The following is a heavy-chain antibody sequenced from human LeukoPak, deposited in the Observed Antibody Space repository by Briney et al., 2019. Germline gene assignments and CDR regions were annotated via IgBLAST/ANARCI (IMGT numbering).Heavy chain of an antibody. CDR3: PRHRSGYSYGLNWFDP. J-gene: IGHJ5*02. Sequence: GESLKISCKGSGYSFTSYWIGWVRQMPGKGLEWMGIIYPGDSDTRYSPSFQGQVTISADKSISTAYLQWSSLKASDTAMYYCPRHRSGYSYGLNWFDPWGQGTLVTVSS. V-gene: IGHV5-51*01. CDR2: IYPGDSDT. CDR1: GYSFTSYW. D-gene: IGHD5-18*01.